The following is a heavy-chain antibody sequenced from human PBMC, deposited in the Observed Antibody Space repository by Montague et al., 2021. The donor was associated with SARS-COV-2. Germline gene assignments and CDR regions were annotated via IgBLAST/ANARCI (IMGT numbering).Heavy chain of an antibody. CDR1: GDSVAAHRRR. J-gene: IGHJ4*02. Sequence: CAISGDSVAAHRRRSEEHTPELSSHVQCVCRPYHRTKRYSDYSVSVKSRISINPDTSKNQFSLQLNSVTPEDTAVYYCARAERGSCGDGNCYQYFFNYWGQGTLVTVSS. CDR2: PYHRTKRYS. D-gene: IGHD2-15*01. V-gene: IGHV6-1*01. CDR3: ARAERGSCGDGNCYQYFFNY.